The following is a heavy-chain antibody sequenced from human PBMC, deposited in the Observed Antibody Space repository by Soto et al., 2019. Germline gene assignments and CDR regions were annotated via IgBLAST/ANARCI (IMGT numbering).Heavy chain of an antibody. CDR3: ARALNGYNYRYFDY. CDR2: IYYSGST. V-gene: IGHV4-59*01. D-gene: IGHD5-12*01. J-gene: IGHJ4*02. CDR1: GGSISSYY. Sequence: SETLSLTCTVSGGSISSYYWSWIRQPPGKGLEWIGYIYYSGSTNYNPSLKSRVTISVDTSKNQFALKLSSVTAADTAVYYCARALNGYNYRYFDYWGQGTLVTVSS.